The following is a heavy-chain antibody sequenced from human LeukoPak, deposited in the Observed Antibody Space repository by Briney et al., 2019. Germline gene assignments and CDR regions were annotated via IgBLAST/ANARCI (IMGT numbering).Heavy chain of an antibody. Sequence: GGSLRLSCAASGFTSSSYAMSWVRQAPGKGLEWVSAISGSGGSTYYADSVKGRFTISRDNSKNTLYLQMSSLRAEDTAVYYCAKSGLWFGELLGYWGQGTLVTVSS. CDR3: AKSGLWFGELLGY. J-gene: IGHJ4*02. CDR2: ISGSGGST. CDR1: GFTSSSYA. V-gene: IGHV3-23*01. D-gene: IGHD3-10*01.